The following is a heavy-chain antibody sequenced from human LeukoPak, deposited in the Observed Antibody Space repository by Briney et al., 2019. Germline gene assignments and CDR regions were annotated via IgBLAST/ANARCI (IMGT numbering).Heavy chain of an antibody. Sequence: PGGSLRPSCAASGFTFSSYAMHWVRQAPGKGLEWVAVISYDGSNKYYADSVKSRFTISRDNSKNTLYLQMNSLRAEDTAVYHCARETYGSGLFDYWGQGTLVTVSS. CDR3: ARETYGSGLFDY. V-gene: IGHV3-30*04. CDR1: GFTFSSYA. J-gene: IGHJ4*02. CDR2: ISYDGSNK. D-gene: IGHD3-10*01.